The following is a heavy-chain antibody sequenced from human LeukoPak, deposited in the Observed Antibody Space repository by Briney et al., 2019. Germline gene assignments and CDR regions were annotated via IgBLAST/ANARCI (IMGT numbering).Heavy chain of an antibody. CDR1: GFAFSNHA. V-gene: IGHV3-23*01. Sequence: GGSLRLSCAASGFAFSNHAMSWIRQAPGKGLEWVSGNSGRNERKIYAASVRGRIISSRDNSKNSLFPQMNVLTADNTAVYYCVRASCGANCYYMFESWGQGTLVTVSS. J-gene: IGHJ5*01. CDR3: VRASCGANCYYMFES. D-gene: IGHD2-21*01. CDR2: NSGRNERK.